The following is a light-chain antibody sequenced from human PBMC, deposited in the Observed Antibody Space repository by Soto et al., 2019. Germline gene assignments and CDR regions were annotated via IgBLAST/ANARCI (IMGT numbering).Light chain of an antibody. CDR3: CSYIGTSGDV. Sequence: QSALTQPASVSGSPGQSITISCTGTSSDIGGYDYVSWYQQHPLKAPKLIIYEVTNRPSGVSSRFSGSKSGNTASLTISGLQAEDEADYYCCSYIGTSGDVFGTGTKLTVL. CDR1: SSDIGGYDY. CDR2: EVT. J-gene: IGLJ1*01. V-gene: IGLV2-14*01.